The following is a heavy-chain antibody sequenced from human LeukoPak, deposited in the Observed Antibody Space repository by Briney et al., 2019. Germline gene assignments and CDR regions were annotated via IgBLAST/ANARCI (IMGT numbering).Heavy chain of an antibody. D-gene: IGHD1-26*01. J-gene: IGHJ4*02. CDR2: IYYSGST. CDR1: GGSISSSSYY. CDR3: ARERTGATYFDY. Sequence: SXTLSLTCTVSGGSISSSSYYWGWIRQPPGKGVEWILSIYYSGSTYYPPSLKSRFPISVDTSKNQFSLKLSSVTAADTAVYYCARERTGATYFDYWGQGTLVTVSS. V-gene: IGHV4-39*02.